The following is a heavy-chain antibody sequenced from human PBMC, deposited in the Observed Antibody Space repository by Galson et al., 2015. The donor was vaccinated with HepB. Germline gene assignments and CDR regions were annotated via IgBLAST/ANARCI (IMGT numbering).Heavy chain of an antibody. CDR1: GFTVSSNY. D-gene: IGHD6-13*01. J-gene: IGHJ5*02. Sequence: SLRLSCAASGFTVSSNYMSWVRQAPGKGLEWVSVIYSGGRTYYADFVRDRFTISRDTSKNILFLQLNGLRAEDTAVYYCARAEGYSSNWYGLGGFDPWGQGTLVTVSS. CDR3: ARAEGYSSNWYGLGGFDP. V-gene: IGHV3-66*01. CDR2: IYSGGRT.